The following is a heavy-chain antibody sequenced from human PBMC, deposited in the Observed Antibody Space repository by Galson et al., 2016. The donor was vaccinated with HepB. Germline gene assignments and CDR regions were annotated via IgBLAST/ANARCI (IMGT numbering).Heavy chain of an antibody. CDR1: GYRFTSYW. V-gene: IGHV5-51*01. CDR3: ARIDRKKGPPDRHIAVPGRGGDF. CDR2: IYPGDSDT. J-gene: IGHJ4*02. D-gene: IGHD6-19*01. Sequence: QSGAEVKKPGESLKISCKTSGYRFTSYWIGWVRQMPGKGLEWMGLIYPGDSDTLYSPSFQGQVTMSADKSINTAYLQWSSLKASDTGIYYCARIDRKKGPPDRHIAVPGRGGDFWGQGTQVTVSS.